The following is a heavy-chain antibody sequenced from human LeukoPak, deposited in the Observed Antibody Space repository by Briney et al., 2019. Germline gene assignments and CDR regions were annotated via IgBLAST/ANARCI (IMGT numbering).Heavy chain of an antibody. Sequence: GGSLRLSCAASGFTFSSYWMSWVRQAPGKRLEWVAFIWYDGSNKYYADYVKGRFTISRDNSKNSLFVQMNSLRAEDTAVYFCAKSRSGSANWALQIFDNWGQGTLVTVSS. V-gene: IGHV3-30*02. CDR3: AKSRSGSANWALQIFDN. D-gene: IGHD1-1*01. J-gene: IGHJ4*02. CDR2: IWYDGSNK. CDR1: GFTFSSYW.